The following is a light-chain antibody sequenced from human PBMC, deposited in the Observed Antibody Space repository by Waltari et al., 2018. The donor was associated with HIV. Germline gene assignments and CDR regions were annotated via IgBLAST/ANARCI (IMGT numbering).Light chain of an antibody. V-gene: IGKV2-28*01. J-gene: IGKJ1*01. CDR3: MQALQTPRT. Sequence: ETVMTHSPLSLPVTPGEPASISCTSSESLLYDNGYNYLDWYVQKPGQSPQLLIYLGSHRASGVPDRFSGSGSGTDFTLKISRVEAGDVGVYYCMQALQTPRTFGQGTKVEIK. CDR2: LGS. CDR1: ESLLYDNGYNY.